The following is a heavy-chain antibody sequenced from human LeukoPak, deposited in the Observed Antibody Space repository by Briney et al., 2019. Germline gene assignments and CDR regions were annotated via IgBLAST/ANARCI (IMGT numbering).Heavy chain of an antibody. V-gene: IGHV3-9*01. CDR3: AKDIYRIAVAGTEFDY. Sequence: QTGGSLRLSCAASGFTFDDYAMHWVRQAPGKGLEWVSGISWNSGSIGYADSVKGRFTISRDNAKNSLYLQMNSLRAEDTALYYCAKDIYRIAVAGTEFDYWGQGTLVTVSS. D-gene: IGHD6-19*01. J-gene: IGHJ4*02. CDR2: ISWNSGSI. CDR1: GFTFDDYA.